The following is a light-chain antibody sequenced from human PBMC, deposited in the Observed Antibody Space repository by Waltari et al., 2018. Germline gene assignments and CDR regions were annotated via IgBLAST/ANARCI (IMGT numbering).Light chain of an antibody. Sequence: QSALTQPASVSGSPGQSITISCSGTSSDLGTYDLVPWYQQHPGKAPKFMISEVSERPSGVSNRFSGSKSGNTASLTISGLQAEDEADYYCCSYAGSGSWVFGGGTKLTVL. V-gene: IGLV2-23*02. CDR2: EVS. CDR1: SSDLGTYDL. CDR3: CSYAGSGSWV. J-gene: IGLJ3*02.